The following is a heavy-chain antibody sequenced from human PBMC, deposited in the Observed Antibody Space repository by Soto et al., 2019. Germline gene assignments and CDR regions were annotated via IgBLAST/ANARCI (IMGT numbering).Heavy chain of an antibody. J-gene: IGHJ5*02. CDR2: IDPDDSYS. CDR3: ARLYETSNXXFLAWFDP. Sequence: PGESLKISCKTSGYNFTANWIAWVRQVPGKGLEYMGRIDPDDSYSNYSPSFEGHVTLSVDKSVNTAFLQWSSLKASDTAMYYCARLYETSNXXFLAWFDPWGXGTLVTVSS. CDR1: GYNFTANW. V-gene: IGHV5-10-1*01. D-gene: IGHD3-22*01.